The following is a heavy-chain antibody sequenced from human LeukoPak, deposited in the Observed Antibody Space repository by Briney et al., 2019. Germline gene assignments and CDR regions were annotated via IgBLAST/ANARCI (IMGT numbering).Heavy chain of an antibody. V-gene: IGHV3-43*02. D-gene: IGHD6-19*01. Sequence: GGSLRLTCAASGFTFDNYAMHWVRQAPGKGLEWVSLISGDGGSTYYADSVKGRFTISRDNSKNSLYLQMNSLRTEDTALYYCAKDMVSGYSSGWDYFDYWGQGTLVTVSS. CDR1: GFTFDNYA. J-gene: IGHJ4*02. CDR3: AKDMVSGYSSGWDYFDY. CDR2: ISGDGGST.